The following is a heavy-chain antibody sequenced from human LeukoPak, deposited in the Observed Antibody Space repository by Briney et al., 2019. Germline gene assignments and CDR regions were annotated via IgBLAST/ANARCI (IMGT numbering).Heavy chain of an antibody. CDR2: IKSKTDGGTT. D-gene: IGHD2-15*01. Sequence: GGSLRLSCAASGFTFSNAWMSWVRQAPGKGLEWVGRIKSKTDGGTTDYAAPVKGRFTISRDDSKNTLYLQMNSLKTEDTAVYYCTTEDNGFPLHAFDIWGQGTMVTVSS. J-gene: IGHJ3*02. CDR3: TTEDNGFPLHAFDI. CDR1: GFTFSNAW. V-gene: IGHV3-15*01.